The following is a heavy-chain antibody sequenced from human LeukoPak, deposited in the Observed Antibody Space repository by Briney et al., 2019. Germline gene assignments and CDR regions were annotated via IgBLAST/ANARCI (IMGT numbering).Heavy chain of an antibody. J-gene: IGHJ4*02. CDR2: IYYSGST. CDR3: ARGKGYFDY. CDR1: GGSISSYY. Sequence: SETLSLTCTVSGGSISSYYWSWIRQPPGKGLEWIGYIYYSGSTKYNPSLKTRVTISADTSKNQFSLKLSSVTAADTAVYYCARGKGYFDYWGQGTLVTVSS. V-gene: IGHV4-59*01.